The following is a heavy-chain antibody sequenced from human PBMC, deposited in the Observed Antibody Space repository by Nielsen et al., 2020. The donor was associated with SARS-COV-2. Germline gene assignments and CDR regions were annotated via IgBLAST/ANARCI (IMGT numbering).Heavy chain of an antibody. D-gene: IGHD1-1*01. V-gene: IGHV3-23*01. CDR3: ARGAPRPLRYKYYGMDV. Sequence: GESLKISCVASGFTFSNYAISWVRQAPGKGLEWVAAISGSGETPYYGDSVKGRFTISRDNSKNTLFLQMDSLRAEDTAAYYCARGAPRPLRYKYYGMDVWGQGTTVIVSS. J-gene: IGHJ6*02. CDR2: ISGSGETP. CDR1: GFTFSNYA.